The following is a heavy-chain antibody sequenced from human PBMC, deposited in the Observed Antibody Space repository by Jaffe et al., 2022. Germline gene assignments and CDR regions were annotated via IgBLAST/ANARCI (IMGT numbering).Heavy chain of an antibody. Sequence: QVQLQESGPGLVKPSETLSLTCAVSGYSISSGYYWGWIRQPPGKGLEWIGSIYHSGSTYYNPSLKSRVTISVDTSKNQFSLKLSSVTAADTAVYYCARNRYSSGWYVGPLWYFDLWGRGTLVTVSS. D-gene: IGHD6-19*01. J-gene: IGHJ2*01. V-gene: IGHV4-38-2*01. CDR3: ARNRYSSGWYVGPLWYFDL. CDR1: GYSISSGYY. CDR2: IYHSGST.